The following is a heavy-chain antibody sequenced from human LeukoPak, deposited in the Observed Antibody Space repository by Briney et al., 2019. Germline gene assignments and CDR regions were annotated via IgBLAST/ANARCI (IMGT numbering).Heavy chain of an antibody. J-gene: IGHJ3*02. CDR2: MNPNSGNT. CDR3: GSSMVGTPHDAFDI. Sequence: GASVKVSCKASGYTFTSYDINWVRQATGQGLEWMGWMNPNSGNTGYAQKFQGRVTMTRNTSISTAYMELSSLRSEDTAVYYCGSSMVGTPHDAFDIWGQGTMVTVSS. D-gene: IGHD6-19*01. V-gene: IGHV1-8*01. CDR1: GYTFTSYD.